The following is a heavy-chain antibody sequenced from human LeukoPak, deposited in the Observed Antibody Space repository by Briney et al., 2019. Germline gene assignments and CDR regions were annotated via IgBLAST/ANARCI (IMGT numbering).Heavy chain of an antibody. CDR3: VRASDSSGYYPYFDY. CDR2: IYHSGST. D-gene: IGHD3-22*01. CDR1: GYSISSGYY. V-gene: IGHV4-38-2*02. Sequence: PSETLSLTCTVSGYSISSGYYWGWIRQPPGKGLEWIGSIYHSGSTYYNPSLKSRVTISVDTSKNQFSLKLSSVTAADTAVYYCVRASDSSGYYPYFDYWGQGTLVTVSS. J-gene: IGHJ4*02.